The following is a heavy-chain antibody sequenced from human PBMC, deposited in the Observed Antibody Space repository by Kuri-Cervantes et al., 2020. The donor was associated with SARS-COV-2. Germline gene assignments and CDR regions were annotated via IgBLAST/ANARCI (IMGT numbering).Heavy chain of an antibody. V-gene: IGHV3-30-3*01. CDR2: ISYDGTNK. Sequence: GESLKISCAASGFTFSRYAMHWVRQAPGKGLEWVAVISYDGTNKDYTASGKGRFTISRGNFKNILYLQMSSLRVEDTGVYYCAHTLDRGVYRANSWYDPWGQGTVVTVSS. D-gene: IGHD3-10*01. CDR3: AHTLDRGVYRANSWYDP. J-gene: IGHJ5*02. CDR1: GFTFSRYA.